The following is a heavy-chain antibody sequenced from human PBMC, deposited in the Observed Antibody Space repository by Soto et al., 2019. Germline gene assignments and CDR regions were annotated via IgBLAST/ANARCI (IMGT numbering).Heavy chain of an antibody. J-gene: IGHJ4*02. D-gene: IGHD3-22*01. V-gene: IGHV3-21*01. CDR1: GFTFSSYE. CDR2: ISSSSSYI. CDR3: ARRGGDYYDSSGYYFDY. Sequence: PGGSLRLSCAASGFTFSSYEMTWVRQAPGKGLEWVSSISSSSSYIYYADSVKGRFTISRDNAKNSLYLQMNSLRAEDTAVYYCARRGGDYYDSSGYYFDYWGQGTLVTVSS.